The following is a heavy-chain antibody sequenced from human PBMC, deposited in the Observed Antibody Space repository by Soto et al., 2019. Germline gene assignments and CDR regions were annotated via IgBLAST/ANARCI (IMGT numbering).Heavy chain of an antibody. CDR2: IYYSGST. Sequence: SETLSLTCTVSGGSISSSSYYWGWIRQPPGKGLEWIGSIYYSGSTYYNPSLKSRVTISVDTSKNQFSLKLSSVTAADTAVYYCARVIVGATTDYFDYWGQGTLVTVSS. D-gene: IGHD1-26*01. CDR1: GGSISSSSYY. V-gene: IGHV4-39*01. CDR3: ARVIVGATTDYFDY. J-gene: IGHJ4*02.